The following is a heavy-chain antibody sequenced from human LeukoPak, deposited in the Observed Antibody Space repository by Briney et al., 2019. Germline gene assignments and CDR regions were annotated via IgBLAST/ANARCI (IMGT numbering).Heavy chain of an antibody. Sequence: NPSETLSLTCTVSGGSISSYYWSWIRQPAGKGLEWIGRIYTSGSTNYNPSLKSRVTISVDTSKNQFSLKLSSVTAADTAVYYCARQAVYTMVRGVLSWFDPWGQGTLVTVSS. CDR3: ARQAVYTMVRGVLSWFDP. J-gene: IGHJ5*02. V-gene: IGHV4-4*07. CDR2: IYTSGST. D-gene: IGHD3-10*01. CDR1: GGSISSYY.